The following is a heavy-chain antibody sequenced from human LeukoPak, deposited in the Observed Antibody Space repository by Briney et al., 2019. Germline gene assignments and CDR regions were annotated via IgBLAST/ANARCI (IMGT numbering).Heavy chain of an antibody. D-gene: IGHD3-10*01. CDR1: GFTFSDYY. J-gene: IGHJ4*02. CDR3: ARDTMVRGVIITHFDY. Sequence: GGSLRFSCAASGFTFSDYYMSWIRQAPGKGLEWVSYISSSSSYTNYADSVKGRFTISRDNAKNSLYLQMNSLRAEDTAVYYCARDTMVRGVIITHFDYWGQGNLVTVSS. V-gene: IGHV3-11*05. CDR2: ISSSSSYT.